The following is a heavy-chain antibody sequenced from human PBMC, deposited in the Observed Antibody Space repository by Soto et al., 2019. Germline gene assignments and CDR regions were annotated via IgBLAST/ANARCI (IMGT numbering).Heavy chain of an antibody. CDR2: ISGSGGST. CDR1: GFTFSSYD. J-gene: IGHJ4*02. V-gene: IGHV3-23*01. D-gene: IGHD2-15*01. Sequence: EVQLLESGGGLVQPGGSLRLSCAASGFTFSSYDMSWVRQAPGKGLEWVSAISGSGGSTYYADSVKGRFTISRDNSKNTLYLQMNSLRAEDTAVYYCANSPGGAGSYCSGGSCSNFDYWGQGTLVTVSS. CDR3: ANSPGGAGSYCSGGSCSNFDY.